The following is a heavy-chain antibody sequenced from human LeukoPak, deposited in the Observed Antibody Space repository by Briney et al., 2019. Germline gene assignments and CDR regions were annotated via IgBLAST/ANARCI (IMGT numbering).Heavy chain of an antibody. J-gene: IGHJ6*02. D-gene: IGHD3-16*01. CDR3: ARVRTWGIFHGMDV. CDR1: GGSISSGGYY. V-gene: IGHV4-31*03. CDR2: IYYSGST. Sequence: PSETLPLTCTVSGGSISSGGYYWSWIRRHPGKGLEWIGYIYYSGSTYYNPSLKSRVTISVDTSKNQFSLKLSSVTAADTAVYYCARVRTWGIFHGMDVWGQGTTVTVSS.